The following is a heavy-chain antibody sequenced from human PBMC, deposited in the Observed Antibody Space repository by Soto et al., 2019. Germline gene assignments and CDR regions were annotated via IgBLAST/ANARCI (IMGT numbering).Heavy chain of an antibody. CDR2: VKTKTDGGTV. J-gene: IGHJ4*02. D-gene: IGHD3-16*01. V-gene: IGHV3-15*01. Sequence: EVQLVESGGGLVKPGGPFSFSCAAPGFTLSDVWLTWVRQAPGKGLGWVGRVKTKTDGGTVDYAAPVKGRFIISRDDSTSTVSLQMDSLKIEDTAVYYCTSPSGGGRTVDYWGQGTLVTVSS. CDR3: TSPSGGGRTVDY. CDR1: GFTLSDVW.